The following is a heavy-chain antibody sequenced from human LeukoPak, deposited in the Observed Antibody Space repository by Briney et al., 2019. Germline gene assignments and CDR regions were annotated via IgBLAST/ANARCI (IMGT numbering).Heavy chain of an antibody. CDR2: IYWDDDK. Sequence: SGPTLVKPTQTLTLTCTFSGFSLSTSGVGVGWIRQPPGKALEWLALIYWDDDKTYSPSLKNRLTVTKDTSKNQVVLMMTQMGPVDTATYFCAHHHYDSIWGTFRLFDSWGPGTLVTVSS. J-gene: IGHJ4*02. V-gene: IGHV2-5*02. D-gene: IGHD3-16*02. CDR3: AHHHYDSIWGTFRLFDS. CDR1: GFSLSTSGVG.